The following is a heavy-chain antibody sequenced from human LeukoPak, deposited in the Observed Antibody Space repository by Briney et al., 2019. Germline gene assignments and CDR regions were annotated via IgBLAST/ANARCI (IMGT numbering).Heavy chain of an antibody. V-gene: IGHV1-24*01. CDR1: GYTLTELS. CDR3: ATDRPSRSYSSSWLPFDY. J-gene: IGHJ4*02. CDR2: FDPEDGET. Sequence: ASVKVSCKVSGYTLTELSMHWVRQAPGKGLEWMGGFDPEDGETIYAQKFQGKVTMTEDTSTDTAYMELSSLRSEDTAVYYCATDRPSRSYSSSWLPFDYWGQGTLVTVSS. D-gene: IGHD6-13*01.